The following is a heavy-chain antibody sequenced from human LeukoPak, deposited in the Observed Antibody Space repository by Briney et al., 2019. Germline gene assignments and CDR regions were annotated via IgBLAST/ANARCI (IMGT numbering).Heavy chain of an antibody. Sequence: GRSLRLSCTASGFAFSNHAMHWVRQAPGKGLEWVAVISYDGRNTYYADSVKGRFTTSRDNSKNTLYLQMNSLRAEDTAVYHCAKDRVEGKKWLAQFDYWGQGTLVTVSS. J-gene: IGHJ4*02. CDR3: AKDRVEGKKWLAQFDY. D-gene: IGHD6-19*01. CDR2: ISYDGRNT. V-gene: IGHV3-30*18. CDR1: GFAFSNHA.